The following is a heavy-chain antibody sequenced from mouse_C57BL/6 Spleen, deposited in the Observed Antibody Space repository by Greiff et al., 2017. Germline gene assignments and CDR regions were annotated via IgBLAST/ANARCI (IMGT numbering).Heavy chain of an antibody. D-gene: IGHD2-14*01. CDR2: IDPSDSYT. Sequence: AQLQQPGAELVKPGASVKLSCKASGYTFTSYWMQWVKQRPGQGLEWIGEIDPSDSYTNYNQKFKGKATLTVDTSSSTAYMQLSSLTSEDSAVYYCARGGTPKFYWYFDVWGTGTTVTVSS. CDR1: GYTFTSYW. J-gene: IGHJ1*03. V-gene: IGHV1-50*01. CDR3: ARGGTPKFYWYFDV.